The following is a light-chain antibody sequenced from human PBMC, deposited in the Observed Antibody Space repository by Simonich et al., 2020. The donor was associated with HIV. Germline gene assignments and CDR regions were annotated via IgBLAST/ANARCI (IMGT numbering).Light chain of an antibody. Sequence: DIVMTQSLDSLAVSLGARAAINCKSIQTVLFRSNNKNYLAWYQQKPGQSPKLLIYWASTRESGVPDRFSGSGSGTDFTLTISSLQAEDVAVYYCQQYYGTPYTFGQGTKLEIK. J-gene: IGKJ2*01. CDR3: QQYYGTPYT. CDR1: QTVLFRSNNKNY. CDR2: WAS. V-gene: IGKV4-1*01.